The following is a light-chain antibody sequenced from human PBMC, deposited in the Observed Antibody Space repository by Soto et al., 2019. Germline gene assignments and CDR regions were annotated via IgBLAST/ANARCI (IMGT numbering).Light chain of an antibody. CDR3: QSYDSSLSGSRV. V-gene: IGLV1-40*01. CDR1: SSNNGAGYD. CDR2: GNS. Sequence: PSGYRGPGRRVPIPPKRNSSNNGAGYDVHWYQQLPGTAPKLLIYGNSNRPSGVPDRFSGSKSGTSASLAITGLQAEDEAGYYCQSYDSSLSGSRVFGTGTKVTVL. J-gene: IGLJ1*01.